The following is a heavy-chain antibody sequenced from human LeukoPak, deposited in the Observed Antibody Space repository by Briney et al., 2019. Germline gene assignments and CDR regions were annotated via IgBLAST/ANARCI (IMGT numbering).Heavy chain of an antibody. CDR1: GFTFSSYS. V-gene: IGHV3-21*01. J-gene: IGHJ4*02. Sequence: GGSLRLSCAASGFTFSSYSMNWVRQAPGKGLEWVSSISSSSSYIYYADSVKGRFTISRDNAKNSLYLQMNSLRAEDTAVYYCARGSRQGYYDANDYWGQGTLVTVSS. CDR3: ARGSRQGYYDANDY. CDR2: ISSSSSYI. D-gene: IGHD3-22*01.